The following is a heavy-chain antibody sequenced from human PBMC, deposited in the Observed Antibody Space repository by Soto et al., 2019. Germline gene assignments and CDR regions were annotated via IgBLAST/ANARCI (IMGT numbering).Heavy chain of an antibody. Sequence: PSETLSLTCTVSGGSISSSSYYWGWIRQPPGKGLEWIGSIYYSGSTYYNPSLKSRVTISVDTSKNQFSLKLSSVTAADTAVYYCARRSGITGTFDYWGQGTLVTVSS. V-gene: IGHV4-39*01. D-gene: IGHD1-20*01. CDR3: ARRSGITGTFDY. CDR2: IYYSGST. CDR1: GGSISSSSYY. J-gene: IGHJ4*02.